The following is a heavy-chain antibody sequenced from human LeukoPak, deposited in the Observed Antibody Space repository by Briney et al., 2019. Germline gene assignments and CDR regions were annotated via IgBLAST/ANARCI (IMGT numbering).Heavy chain of an antibody. J-gene: IGHJ4*01. CDR1: RGSIGTYY. D-gene: IGHD3-10*01. CDR2: IYTSGST. Sequence: PSETLSLTCTVSRGSIGTYYWSWIRQPAGKGLDWIGRIYTSGSTKKNPSLSSRVTISIDASKNQFSLRLSSLTAADTAIYYCARDSGRRGYPEYSFDYWGHGTPVIVSS. CDR3: ARDSGRRGYPEYSFDY. V-gene: IGHV4-4*07.